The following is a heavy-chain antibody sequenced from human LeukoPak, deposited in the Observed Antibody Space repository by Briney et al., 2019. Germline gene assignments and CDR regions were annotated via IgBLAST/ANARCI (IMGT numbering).Heavy chain of an antibody. J-gene: IGHJ4*02. CDR1: GFTLSTNA. CDR3: ARVFGSSSCPDY. D-gene: IGHD6-13*01. Sequence: PGGSLRLSCLTSGFTLSTNAMSWVRQAPGKGLEWISGISGSGASTYYADSVKGRFTISRDDSRNTLYLQMNSLRGEDTAVYYCARVFGSSSCPDYWGQGTLVTVSS. CDR2: ISGSGAST. V-gene: IGHV3-23*01.